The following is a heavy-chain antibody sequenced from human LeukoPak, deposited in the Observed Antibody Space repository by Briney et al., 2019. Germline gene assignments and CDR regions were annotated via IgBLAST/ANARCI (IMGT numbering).Heavy chain of an antibody. CDR3: ARGWVVATGGFDM. CDR1: GFTVSLYY. CDR2: IYSGGPT. J-gene: IGHJ3*02. Sequence: GGSLRLSCAASGFTVSLYYMTWVRQAPGKGPEWVSVIYSGGPTYYADSVKGRFTISRDNSKNTVYLQMNSLRGEDTAVYFCARGWVVATGGFDMWGQGTMVTVPS. D-gene: IGHD2-8*02. V-gene: IGHV3-53*01.